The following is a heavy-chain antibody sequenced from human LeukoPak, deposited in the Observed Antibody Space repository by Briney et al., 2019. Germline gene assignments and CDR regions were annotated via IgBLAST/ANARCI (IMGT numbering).Heavy chain of an antibody. D-gene: IGHD6-19*01. J-gene: IGHJ4*02. CDR3: ARHSLQWRHSDY. CDR1: GGSITNLDYY. Sequence: SETLSLTCTVSGGSITNLDYYWAWIRHPPGKGLEWIGSIFHSGVTYYNPSLKSRVTISVDTSKNQFSLKLSSVTAADTTVYYCARHSLQWRHSDYWGQGRLVTVSS. CDR2: IFHSGVT. V-gene: IGHV4-39*01.